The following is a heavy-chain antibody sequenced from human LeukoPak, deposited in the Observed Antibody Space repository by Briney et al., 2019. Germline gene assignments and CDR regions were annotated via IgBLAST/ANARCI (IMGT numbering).Heavy chain of an antibody. Sequence: SETLSLTCTVSGYSISSGYYWGWIRQPPGKGLEGIGSIYHSGSTYYNPSLKSRVTISVDTSKNQFSLKLSSVTAADTAVYYCARGRIVGYDLWDYWGQGTLGTVSS. J-gene: IGHJ4*02. V-gene: IGHV4-38-2*02. CDR3: ARGRIVGYDLWDY. D-gene: IGHD5-12*01. CDR2: IYHSGST. CDR1: GYSISSGYY.